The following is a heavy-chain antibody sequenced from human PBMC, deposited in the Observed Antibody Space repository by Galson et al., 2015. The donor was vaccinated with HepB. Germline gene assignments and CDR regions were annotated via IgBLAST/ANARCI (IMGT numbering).Heavy chain of an antibody. CDR1: GYTFTSYA. V-gene: IGHV1-18*01. CDR3: ARVRYDFWSGYDYYGMDV. Sequence: SVKVSCKASGYTFTSYAMHWVRQAPGQRLEWMGWISAYNGNTNYAQKLQGRVTMTTDTSTSTAYMELRSLRSDDTAVYYCARVRYDFWSGYDYYGMDVWGQGTTVTVSS. D-gene: IGHD3-3*01. J-gene: IGHJ6*02. CDR2: ISAYNGNT.